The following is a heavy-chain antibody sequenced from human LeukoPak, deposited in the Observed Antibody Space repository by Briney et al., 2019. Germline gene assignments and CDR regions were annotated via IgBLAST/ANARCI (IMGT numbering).Heavy chain of an antibody. CDR1: GGSISSSSYY. V-gene: IGHV4-61*01. CDR3: AREDGPSGSYSNWFDP. D-gene: IGHD3-10*01. J-gene: IGHJ5*02. CDR2: IYYSGST. Sequence: PSETLSLTCTVSGGSISSSSYYWSWIRQPPGKGLEWIGYIYYSGSTNYNPSLKSRVTISVDTSKNQFSLKLSSVTAADTAVYYCAREDGPSGSYSNWFDPWGQGTLVTVSS.